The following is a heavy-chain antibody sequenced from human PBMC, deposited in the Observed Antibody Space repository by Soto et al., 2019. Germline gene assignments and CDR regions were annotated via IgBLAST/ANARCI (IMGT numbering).Heavy chain of an antibody. J-gene: IGHJ6*02. CDR2: ISGSGGST. CDR3: AKDQLESRFCNYYYYYSMDV. V-gene: IGHV3-23*01. D-gene: IGHD3-3*01. CDR1: GFTFSSYA. Sequence: EVQLLESGGGLVQPGGSLRLSCAASGFTFSSYAMSWVRQAPGKGLEWVSAISGSGGSTYYADSVKGRFTISRDNPKNTLYPQMNSLRAEDTAVYYCAKDQLESRFCNYYYYYSMDVWGQGTTVTVSS.